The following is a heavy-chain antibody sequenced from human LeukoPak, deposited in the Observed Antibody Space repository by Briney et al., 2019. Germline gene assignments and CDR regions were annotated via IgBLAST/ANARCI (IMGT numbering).Heavy chain of an antibody. J-gene: IGHJ5*02. CDR3: ARRVGYCSGCSCYSGWFDP. Sequence: GESLKISCKGSGYSFTSYWIGWVRQMPGKGLGWMGIIYPGDSDTRYSPSFQGQVTISADKSISTAYLQWSSLKASDTAMYYCARRVGYCSGCSCYSGWFDPWGQGTLVTVSS. CDR1: GYSFTSYW. D-gene: IGHD2-15*01. CDR2: IYPGDSDT. V-gene: IGHV5-51*01.